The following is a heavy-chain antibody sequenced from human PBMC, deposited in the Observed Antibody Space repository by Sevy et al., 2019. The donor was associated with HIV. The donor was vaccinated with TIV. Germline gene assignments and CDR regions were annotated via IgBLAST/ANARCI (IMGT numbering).Heavy chain of an antibody. J-gene: IGHJ5*01. CDR2: ISSSSGTI. CDR3: ARAGGDCYSKNECWFVS. CDR1: GFTFSVYS. Sequence: GESLKISCAASGFTFSVYSMNWVRQAPGKGLEWVSYISSSSGTIYYADSVKGQFTISRDNAKSSLYLQMNGLRAEDTAVYYCARAGGDCYSKNECWFVSWGQGTLVTVSS. V-gene: IGHV3-48*01. D-gene: IGHD2-21*01.